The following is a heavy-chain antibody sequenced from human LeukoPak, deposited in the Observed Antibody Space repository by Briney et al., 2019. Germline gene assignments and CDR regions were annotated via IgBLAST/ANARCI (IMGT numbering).Heavy chain of an antibody. CDR3: ARAIYGSGRYDAFDI. Sequence: SETLSLTCTVSGGSISSYYWSWIRQPPGKGLEWIGYIYYSGSTNYNPSLKSRVTISVDTSKNQFSLKLSSVTAADTAVYYCARAIYGSGRYDAFDIWGQGTMATVSS. CDR2: IYYSGST. V-gene: IGHV4-59*01. D-gene: IGHD3-10*01. CDR1: GGSISSYY. J-gene: IGHJ3*02.